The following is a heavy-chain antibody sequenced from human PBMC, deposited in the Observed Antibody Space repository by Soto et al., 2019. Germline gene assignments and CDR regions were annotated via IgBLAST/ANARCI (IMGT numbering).Heavy chain of an antibody. V-gene: IGHV4-31*03. J-gene: IGHJ6*02. CDR2: IYYSGST. CDR3: ARDRGRRAYGMDV. CDR1: GGSISSGGYY. Sequence: SETLYLTCTVSGGSISSGGYYWSWIRQHPGKGLEWVGYIYYSGSTYYNPSLKSRVTISVDTSKNQFSLKLSSVTAADTAVYYCARDRGRRAYGMDVWGQGTTVTVSS. D-gene: IGHD3-10*01.